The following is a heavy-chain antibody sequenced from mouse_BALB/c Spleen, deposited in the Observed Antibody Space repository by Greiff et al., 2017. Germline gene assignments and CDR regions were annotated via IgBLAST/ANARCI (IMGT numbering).Heavy chain of an antibody. D-gene: IGHD1-1*01. CDR3: APYYYGSSHYYAMDY. J-gene: IGHJ4*01. CDR2: INPSSGYT. CDR1: GYTFTSYT. Sequence: QVQLKESGAELARPGASVKMSCKASGYTFTSYTMHWVKQRPGQGLEWIGYINPSSGYTNYNQKFKDKATLTADKSSSTAYMQLSSLTSEDSAVYYCAPYYYGSSHYYAMDYWGQGTSVTVSS. V-gene: IGHV1-4*01.